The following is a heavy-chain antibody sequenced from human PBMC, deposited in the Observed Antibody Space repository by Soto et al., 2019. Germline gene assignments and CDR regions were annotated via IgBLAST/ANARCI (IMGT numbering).Heavy chain of an antibody. V-gene: IGHV4-34*01. CDR2: INHSGST. D-gene: IGHD3-22*01. J-gene: IGHJ4*02. CDR1: GGSFSGYY. Sequence: PSETLSLTCAVYGGSFSGYYWSWIRKPPGKGLEWIGEINHSGSTNYNPSLKSRVTISVDTSKNQFSLKLSSVTAADTAVYYCARKTVTYYYDSSGYPKGQFDYWGQGTLVTVPS. CDR3: ARKTVTYYYDSSGYPKGQFDY.